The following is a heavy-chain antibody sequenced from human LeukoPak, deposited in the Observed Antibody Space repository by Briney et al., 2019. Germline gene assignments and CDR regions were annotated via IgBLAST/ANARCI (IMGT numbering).Heavy chain of an antibody. D-gene: IGHD5-18*01. CDR3: ARDGYVRVYYFDY. J-gene: IGHJ4*02. V-gene: IGHV3-7*01. CDR1: GFTFSSYG. CDR2: IKQDGSEK. Sequence: PGRSLRLSCAASGFTFSSYGMHWVRQAPGKGLEWVADIKQDGSEKYYVDSVKGRFTISRDNAKKSLYLQMNSLRAEDTAVYYCARDGYVRVYYFDYWGQGTLVTVSS.